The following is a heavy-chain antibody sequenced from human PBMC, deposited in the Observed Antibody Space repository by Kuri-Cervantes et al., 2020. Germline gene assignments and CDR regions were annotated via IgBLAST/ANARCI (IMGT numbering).Heavy chain of an antibody. V-gene: IGHV1-46*01. J-gene: IGHJ4*02. CDR3: AREARDYDFWSGYRDY. CDR1: GYTFTSYY. CDR2: INPSGGST. Sequence: ASVKVSCKASGYTFTSYYMHWVRQAPGQGLEWMGIINPSGGSTSYAQKFQGRVTMTRDTSTSTAYMELRSLRSDDTAVYYCAREARDYDFWSGYRDYWGQGTLVTVSS. D-gene: IGHD3-3*01.